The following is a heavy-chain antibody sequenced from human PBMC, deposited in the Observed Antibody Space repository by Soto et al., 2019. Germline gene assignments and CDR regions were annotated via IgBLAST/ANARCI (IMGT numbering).Heavy chain of an antibody. V-gene: IGHV4-31*03. Sequence: PSETLSLTCTVSGGSISSGGYYWSWIRQHPGKGLEWIGYIYYSGSTYYNPSLKSRVTISVDTSKNQFSLKLSSVTAADTAFYYCARDYAPVTRNDAFDIWGQGTMVTVSS. D-gene: IGHD3-16*01. CDR1: GGSISSGGYY. CDR2: IYYSGST. J-gene: IGHJ3*02. CDR3: ARDYAPVTRNDAFDI.